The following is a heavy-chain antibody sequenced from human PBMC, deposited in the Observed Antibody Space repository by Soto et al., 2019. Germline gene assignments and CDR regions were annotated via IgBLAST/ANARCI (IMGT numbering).Heavy chain of an antibody. CDR3: ARARGGDSGDYASLFDR. D-gene: IGHD4-17*01. CDR2: IHDSGNT. CDR1: GGSVSIGDYL. Sequence: SDTLSLTXNVFGGSVSIGDYLWSWIRQRPGKGLEWIGYIHDSGNTYYNPSLKSRVIISLDTSKNQFSLKVTSMTAADTAVYFCARARGGDSGDYASLFDRWGQGNLVTVSS. J-gene: IGHJ5*02. V-gene: IGHV4-30-4*02.